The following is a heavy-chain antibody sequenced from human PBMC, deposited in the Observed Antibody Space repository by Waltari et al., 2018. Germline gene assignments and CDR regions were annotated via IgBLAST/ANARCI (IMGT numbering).Heavy chain of an antibody. V-gene: IGHV3-23*01. CDR3: AKVGTGYSSGWYPRYFDL. J-gene: IGHJ2*01. D-gene: IGHD6-19*01. CDR2: ISGSGGST. CDR1: GFTFSSFA. Sequence: EVQLLESGGSLVQPGGSLRLSCAASGFTFSSFAMSWVRQAPGEGLEWVSAISGSGGSTYYADSVKGRFTISRDNSKNTLYLQMNSLRAEDTAVYYCAKVGTGYSSGWYPRYFDLWGRGTLVTVSS.